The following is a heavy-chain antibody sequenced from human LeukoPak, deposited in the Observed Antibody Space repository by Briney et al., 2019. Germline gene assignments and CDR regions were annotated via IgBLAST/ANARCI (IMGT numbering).Heavy chain of an antibody. CDR2: ISSSGSTI. Sequence: PGGSLRLSCAASGFTFSSYEMNWVRQAPGKGLEWVSYISSSGSTIYYADSVKGRFTISRDNAKNSLYLQMNSLRAEDTAVYYCARVTPITMTYFDYWGQGTLVTVSS. CDR3: ARVTPITMTYFDY. D-gene: IGHD3-22*01. J-gene: IGHJ4*02. V-gene: IGHV3-48*03. CDR1: GFTFSSYE.